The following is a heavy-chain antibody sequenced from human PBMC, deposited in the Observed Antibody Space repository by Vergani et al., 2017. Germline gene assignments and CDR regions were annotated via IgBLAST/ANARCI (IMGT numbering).Heavy chain of an antibody. V-gene: IGHV4-34*01. J-gene: IGHJ4*02. CDR2: INHSGST. CDR3: ARGLGALWFGELAVSYFDY. CDR1: GGSFSGYY. Sequence: QVQLQQWGAGLLKPSETLSLTCAVYGGSFSGYYWSWIRQPPGKGLEWIGEINHSGSTYYNPSLKSRVTISVDTSKNQFSLKLSSVTAADTAVYYCARGLGALWFGELAVSYFDYWGQGTLVTVSS. D-gene: IGHD3-10*01.